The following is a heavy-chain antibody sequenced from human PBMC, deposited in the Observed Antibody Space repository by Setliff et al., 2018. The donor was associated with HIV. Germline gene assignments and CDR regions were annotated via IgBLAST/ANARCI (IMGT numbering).Heavy chain of an antibody. CDR3: GRDRGWDRRYFEY. Sequence: VKVSCKASGHTFSDYGISWMRQAPGQGFEWLGWINAYNGDTNYAPKFQGRVTMTRDKSTSTAYMELRSLRSDDTAVYYCGRDRGWDRRYFEYWGQGTLVTVSS. J-gene: IGHJ4*02. CDR2: INAYNGDT. D-gene: IGHD1-26*01. V-gene: IGHV1-18*01. CDR1: GHTFSDYG.